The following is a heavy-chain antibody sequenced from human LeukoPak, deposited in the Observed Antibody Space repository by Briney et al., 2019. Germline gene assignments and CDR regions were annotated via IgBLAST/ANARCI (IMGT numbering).Heavy chain of an antibody. D-gene: IGHD3-22*01. CDR1: GFTFSAYS. CDR3: ARGSSRITMIVVATNDY. J-gene: IGHJ4*02. Sequence: GGSLRLSCAAPGFTFSAYSMNWVRQAPGKGLEWLSYISNSGSTIYYADSVKGRFTTSRDNAKNSLYLQMNSLRAEDTAVYYCARGSSRITMIVVATNDYWGQGTLVTVSS. V-gene: IGHV3-48*04. CDR2: ISNSGSTI.